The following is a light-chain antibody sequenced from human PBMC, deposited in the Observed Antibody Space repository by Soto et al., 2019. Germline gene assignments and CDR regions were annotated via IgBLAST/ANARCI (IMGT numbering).Light chain of an antibody. CDR1: QSIRSY. CDR3: QQLNSYPHT. V-gene: IGKV1-9*01. J-gene: IGKJ5*01. Sequence: DIQITQSPSSGSASVGERVTVTCRASQSIRSYLNWYQKKPGKAPKLLIYATSNLQSGVPSRFSGSGSGTDFTLTISSLQPEDFATYYCQQLNSYPHTFGQGTRLEIK. CDR2: ATS.